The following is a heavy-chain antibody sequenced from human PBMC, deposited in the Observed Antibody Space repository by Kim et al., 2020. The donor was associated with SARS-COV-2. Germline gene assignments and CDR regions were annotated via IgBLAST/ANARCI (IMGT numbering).Heavy chain of an antibody. Sequence: YHPSLKSRVTMSVDTSKNQFSLKLSSVTAADTAVYYCARELWGSGSYYGYWGQGTLVTVSS. D-gene: IGHD3-10*01. V-gene: IGHV4-4*07. CDR3: ARELWGSGSYYGY. J-gene: IGHJ4*02.